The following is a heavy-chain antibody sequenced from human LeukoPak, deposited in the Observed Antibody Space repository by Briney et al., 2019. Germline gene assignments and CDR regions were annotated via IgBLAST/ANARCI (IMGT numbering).Heavy chain of an antibody. J-gene: IGHJ4*02. CDR2: IYPGDSDT. CDR1: GSSFTSYW. V-gene: IGHV5-51*01. Sequence: GASLQISCQGSGSSFTSYWIGWVRQLPGKGLEWMGIIYPGDSDTRYSPSFQGQVTISADKSISTAYLQWSSLKASDTAMYYCARQNYFDYWGQGTLVTVSS. CDR3: ARQNYFDY.